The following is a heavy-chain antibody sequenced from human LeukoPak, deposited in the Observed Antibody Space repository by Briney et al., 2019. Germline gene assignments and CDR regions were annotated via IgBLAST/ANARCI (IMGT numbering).Heavy chain of an antibody. D-gene: IGHD6-13*01. Sequence: SETLSLTCAVYGGSFSGYYWSWIRQPPGKGLEWIGEINHSGSTNYNPSLKSRVTISVDTSKNQFSLKLSSVTAADTAVYYCARVGGSWYVNWFDPWGQGTLVTVSS. CDR3: ARVGGSWYVNWFDP. CDR2: INHSGST. CDR1: GGSFSGYY. J-gene: IGHJ5*02. V-gene: IGHV4-34*01.